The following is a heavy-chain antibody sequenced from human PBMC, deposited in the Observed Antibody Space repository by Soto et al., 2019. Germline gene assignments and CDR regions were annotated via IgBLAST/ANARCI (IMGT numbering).Heavy chain of an antibody. V-gene: IGHV4-4*02. J-gene: IGHJ6*03. CDR1: GGSISSRNR. D-gene: IGHD2-2*01. CDR2: VSHSGST. CDR3: ANTRGLGLMDA. Sequence: QVHLLESGPGLVEPSGTLSLTCTVFGGSISSRNRWGWVRQSPGKGLEWIGEVSHSGSTNSNPSLKGRVTISLDKSNNQFSLNLESMTAADAAVYFCANTRGLGLMDAWGKGTTVVVSS.